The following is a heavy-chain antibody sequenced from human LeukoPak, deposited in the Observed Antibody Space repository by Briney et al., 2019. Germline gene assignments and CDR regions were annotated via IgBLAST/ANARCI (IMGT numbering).Heavy chain of an antibody. CDR2: IYYSGST. Sequence: SETLSLTCTVSGGSISSSSYYWGWIRQPPGKGLEWIGSIYYSGSTYYNPSLKSRVTISVDTSKDQLSLKLSSVTAADTAVYYCAIAVAGYFDYWGQGTLVTVSS. V-gene: IGHV4-39*07. CDR1: GGSISSSSYY. J-gene: IGHJ4*02. CDR3: AIAVAGYFDY. D-gene: IGHD6-19*01.